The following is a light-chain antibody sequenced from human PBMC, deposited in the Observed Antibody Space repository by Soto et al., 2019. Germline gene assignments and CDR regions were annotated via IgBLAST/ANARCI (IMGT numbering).Light chain of an antibody. Sequence: EIVLTQSPATLSLSPWERATLSFRASQSVSSYLAWYQQKPGQAPRLLIYDASNRATGIPARFSGSGSGTDFTLTISSPEPEDFAVYYCQQRSNWPPGFGQGTRLEIK. V-gene: IGKV3-11*01. CDR1: QSVSSY. CDR2: DAS. J-gene: IGKJ5*01. CDR3: QQRSNWPPG.